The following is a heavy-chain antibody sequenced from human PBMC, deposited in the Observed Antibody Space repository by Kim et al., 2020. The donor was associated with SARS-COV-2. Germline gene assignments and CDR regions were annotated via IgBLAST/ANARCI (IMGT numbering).Heavy chain of an antibody. D-gene: IGHD6-19*01. Sequence: GGSLRPSCAASGFTFSSYGMHWVRQAPGKGLEWVAVILYDGSNKYYADSVKGRFTISRDNSKNTLYLQMNSLRAEDTAVYYCAKDPFDGSSGWLPVGGNYFDYWGQGTLVTVSS. J-gene: IGHJ4*02. V-gene: IGHV3-33*06. CDR1: GFTFSSYG. CDR3: AKDPFDGSSGWLPVGGNYFDY. CDR2: ILYDGSNK.